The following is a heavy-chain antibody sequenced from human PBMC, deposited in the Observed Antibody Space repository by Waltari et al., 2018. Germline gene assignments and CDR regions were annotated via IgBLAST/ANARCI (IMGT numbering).Heavy chain of an antibody. J-gene: IGHJ6*02. Sequence: EVQLVESGGGLVQPGGSLRLSCAASGFTFSSYAMHWVRLAPGTGLEYVSAISSNGGSTYYADSVKGRFTISRDNSKNTLYLQMGSLRAEDMAVYYCARPLASLYYYGSGAHYGMDVWGQGTTVTVSS. D-gene: IGHD3-10*01. V-gene: IGHV3-64*07. CDR3: ARPLASLYYYGSGAHYGMDV. CDR2: ISSNGGST. CDR1: GFTFSSYA.